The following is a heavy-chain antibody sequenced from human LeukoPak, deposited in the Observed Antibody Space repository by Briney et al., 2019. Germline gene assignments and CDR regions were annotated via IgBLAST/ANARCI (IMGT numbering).Heavy chain of an antibody. V-gene: IGHV4-59*01. Sequence: PSETLSLTCTVSAGSISTFYWSWIRQPPGKGLEWIGYIYNSGSTTYNPSLKSRVTISIDTSKNHFSLKLSSVTAADTAVYYCARHVSGWSFDYWGQGTLVTVSS. D-gene: IGHD6-19*01. J-gene: IGHJ4*02. CDR2: IYNSGST. CDR3: ARHVSGWSFDY. CDR1: AGSISTFY.